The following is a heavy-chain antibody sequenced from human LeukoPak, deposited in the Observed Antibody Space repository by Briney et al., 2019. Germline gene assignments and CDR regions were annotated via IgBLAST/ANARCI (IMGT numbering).Heavy chain of an antibody. CDR2: INHSGST. Sequence: PSETLSLTCAVYGGSFSGYYWSWIRQPPGKGLEWIGEINHSGSTNYNPSLKSRVTVSVDTSKNQFSLKLSSVTAADTAVYYCARGGSSSWYTRYRNWFDPWGQGTLVTVSS. CDR3: ARGGSSSWYTRYRNWFDP. D-gene: IGHD6-13*01. CDR1: GGSFSGYY. V-gene: IGHV4-34*01. J-gene: IGHJ5*02.